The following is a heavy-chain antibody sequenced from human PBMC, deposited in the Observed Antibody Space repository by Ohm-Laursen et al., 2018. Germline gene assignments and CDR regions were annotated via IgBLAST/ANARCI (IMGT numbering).Heavy chain of an antibody. CDR1: GFTFDDYA. Sequence: SSLRLSCAASGFTFDDYAMHWVRQAPGKGLEWVALISHDGSEQHYGDSVKGRFTLSKDDSKNTLYLQMNSLRAEDTAVYYCAKESYSTSWYTGYYFDYWGQGALVTVSS. V-gene: IGHV3-30*18. J-gene: IGHJ4*02. CDR2: ISHDGSEQ. CDR3: AKESYSTSWYTGYYFDY. D-gene: IGHD6-13*01.